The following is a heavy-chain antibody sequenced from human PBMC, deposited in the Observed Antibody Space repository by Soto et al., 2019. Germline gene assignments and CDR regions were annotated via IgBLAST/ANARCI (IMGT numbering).Heavy chain of an antibody. CDR3: ARSSVRGWSY. Sequence: SETLSLTCAVYGGSFSGYYWTWIRQPPGKGLEWIGEITHSGSANYNPSLKSRVTISVDTSKNQFSLNLNSVTAADTAVYYCARSSVRGWSYWGQGTLVTVSS. J-gene: IGHJ4*02. V-gene: IGHV4-34*01. D-gene: IGHD3-10*02. CDR1: GGSFSGYY. CDR2: ITHSGSA.